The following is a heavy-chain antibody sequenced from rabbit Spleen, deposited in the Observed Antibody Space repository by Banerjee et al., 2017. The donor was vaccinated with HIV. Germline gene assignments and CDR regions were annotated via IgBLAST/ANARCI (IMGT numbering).Heavy chain of an antibody. CDR2: IDAGSGGFT. D-gene: IGHD1-1*01. CDR1: GVSFSSSSY. Sequence: QSLEESGGDLVKPGASLTVTCTASGVSFSSSSYICWVRQAPGKGLEWIVCIDAGSGGFTYYASWAKGRFTISKTSSTTVTLQMTRLTAADTATYFCARDTSSSFSSYGMDLWGQGTLVTVS. CDR3: ARDTSSSFSSYGMDL. J-gene: IGHJ6*01. V-gene: IGHV1S40*01.